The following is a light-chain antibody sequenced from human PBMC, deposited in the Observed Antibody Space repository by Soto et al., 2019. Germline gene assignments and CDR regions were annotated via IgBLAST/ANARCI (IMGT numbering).Light chain of an antibody. CDR3: QSYDSSRGAHYV. J-gene: IGLJ1*01. V-gene: IGLV1-40*01. Sequence: QSVLTQPPSVSGAPGQRVTISCTGSSSNIGATYDVQWYQQLPGTAPKLLIYGNSNRPSGVPDRFSGSKSGTSASLAITGLQADDEADFYCQSYDSSRGAHYVFGTGTKVTVL. CDR1: SSNIGATYD. CDR2: GNS.